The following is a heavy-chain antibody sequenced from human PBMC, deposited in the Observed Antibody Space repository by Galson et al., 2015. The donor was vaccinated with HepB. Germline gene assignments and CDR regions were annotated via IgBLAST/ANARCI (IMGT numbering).Heavy chain of an antibody. V-gene: IGHV3-30*18. CDR1: GFTFSSYG. J-gene: IGHJ4*02. D-gene: IGHD3-3*01. CDR2: ISYDGSNK. Sequence: LRLSCAASGFTFSSYGMHWVRQAPGKGLEWVAVISYDGSNKYYADSVKGRFTISRDNSKNTLYLQMNSLRAEDTAVYYCAKSGENWSLDYWGQGTLVTVSS. CDR3: AKSGENWSLDY.